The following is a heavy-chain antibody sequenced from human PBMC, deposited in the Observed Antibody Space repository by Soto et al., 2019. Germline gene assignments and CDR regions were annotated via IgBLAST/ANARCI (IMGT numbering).Heavy chain of an antibody. D-gene: IGHD2-15*01. J-gene: IGHJ4*02. V-gene: IGHV3-23*01. CDR3: AISAEYIVVVVAAYFDY. CDR2: ISGSGGST. CDR1: GFTFSSYA. Sequence: EVQLLESGGGLVQPGGSLRLSCAASGFTFSSYAMSWVRQAPGKGLEWVSAISGSGGSTYYADSVKGRFTISRDNSKNTLYLQMNSLRAEDTAVYYCAISAEYIVVVVAAYFDYWGQGTLVTVSS.